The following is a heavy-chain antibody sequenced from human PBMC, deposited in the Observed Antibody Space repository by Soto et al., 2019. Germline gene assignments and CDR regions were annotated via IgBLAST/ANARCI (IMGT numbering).Heavy chain of an antibody. V-gene: IGHV3-30*18. J-gene: IGHJ6*02. D-gene: IGHD6-13*01. CDR2: ISYDGSNK. CDR3: AKSSQSSSWYVRVYYYYGMDV. Sequence: PGGSLRLSCPASGFTFSSYGMHWVRQAPGRGLEWVAVISYDGSNKYYADSVKGRFTISRDNSKNTLYLQMNSLRAEDTAVYYCAKSSQSSSWYVRVYYYYGMDVWGQGTTVTVSS. CDR1: GFTFSSYG.